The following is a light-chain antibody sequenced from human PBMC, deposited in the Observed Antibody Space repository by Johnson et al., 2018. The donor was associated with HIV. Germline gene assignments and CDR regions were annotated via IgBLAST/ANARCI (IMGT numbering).Light chain of an antibody. CDR3: GTWDSSLSAHYV. J-gene: IGLJ1*01. CDR2: KDN. Sequence: QSVLTQPPSVSAAPGQKVTISCSGSSSTIGNNFVSWYQVLPGTAPKLLIYKDNERPSGIPDRFSDTKSGTSATLGITGLQTGDEADYYCGTWDSSLSAHYVFGTGTKITVL. V-gene: IGLV1-51*02. CDR1: SSTIGNNF.